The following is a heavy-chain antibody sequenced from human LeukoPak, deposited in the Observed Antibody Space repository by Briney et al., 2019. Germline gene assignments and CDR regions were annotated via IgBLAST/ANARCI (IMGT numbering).Heavy chain of an antibody. CDR1: GYTFTSYG. Sequence: ASVKVSCKASGYTFTSYGISWVRQAPGQGLEWMGWISAYNGNTNYAQKLQGRVTMTTDTSTSTAYMELRSLRSDDTAVYYCARDRSWSGYMYCYYGMDVWGQGTTVTVSS. J-gene: IGHJ6*02. V-gene: IGHV1-18*01. CDR3: ARDRSWSGYMYCYYGMDV. D-gene: IGHD3-3*01. CDR2: ISAYNGNT.